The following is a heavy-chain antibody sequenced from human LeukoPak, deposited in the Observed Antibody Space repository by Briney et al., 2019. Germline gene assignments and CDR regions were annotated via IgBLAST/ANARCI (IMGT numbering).Heavy chain of an antibody. CDR3: ASQWNLPISSSWYGSGFPGDY. V-gene: IGHV4-34*01. CDR1: GGSFSGYY. Sequence: SETLSLTCAVYGGSFSGYYWSWIRQPPGKGLEWIGEINHSGSTNYNPSLKSRVTISVDTSKNQFSLKLSSVTAADTAVYYCASQWNLPISSSWYGSGFPGDYWGQGTLVTVSS. D-gene: IGHD6-13*01. CDR2: INHSGST. J-gene: IGHJ4*02.